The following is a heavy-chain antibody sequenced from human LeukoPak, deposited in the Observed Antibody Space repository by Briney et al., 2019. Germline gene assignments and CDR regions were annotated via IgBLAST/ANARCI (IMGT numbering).Heavy chain of an antibody. Sequence: ASVKVSCKASGYTFTGYYIHWVRQAPGQGLEWMGWINPNSGGTNYAPTFQGRATMTRDTSISTAYMELSRLTSDDTTIYYCATTLHIVVVTWHAFDIWGQGTMVTVSS. CDR2: INPNSGGT. CDR1: GYTFTGYY. V-gene: IGHV1-2*02. D-gene: IGHD2-21*02. CDR3: ATTLHIVVVTWHAFDI. J-gene: IGHJ3*02.